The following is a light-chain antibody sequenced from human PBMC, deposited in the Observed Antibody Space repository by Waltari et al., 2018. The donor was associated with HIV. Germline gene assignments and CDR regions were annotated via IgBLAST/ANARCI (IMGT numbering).Light chain of an antibody. CDR3: STWDDSRKDVL. Sequence: QSALTQPPSASGTPGQRVTISCSGSSSNVGRNAVYWYQKFPGSAPQLVIYSDNQRRPGGSDRFAGAKSGAAASLAISGLRSEDEADFYCSTWDDSRKDVLFGGGTKLTVL. CDR1: SSNVGRNA. CDR2: SDN. V-gene: IGLV1-47*01. J-gene: IGLJ2*01.